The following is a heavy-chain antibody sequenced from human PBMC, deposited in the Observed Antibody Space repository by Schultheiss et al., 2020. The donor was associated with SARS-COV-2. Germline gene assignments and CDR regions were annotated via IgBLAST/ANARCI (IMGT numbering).Heavy chain of an antibody. V-gene: IGHV4-4*02. D-gene: IGHD3-10*01. CDR3: ARDQGYGFRESVREDNWFDP. CDR2: IYHSGST. Sequence: SETLSLTCALSGRSISSSNWWSRVRQPPGKGLEWIGEIYHSGSTNYNSCLKSQVTITVDTSKNQFSLKLSSVTAADTAVYYCARDQGYGFRESVREDNWFDPWGQGTLVTVSS. CDR1: GRSISSSNW. J-gene: IGHJ5*02.